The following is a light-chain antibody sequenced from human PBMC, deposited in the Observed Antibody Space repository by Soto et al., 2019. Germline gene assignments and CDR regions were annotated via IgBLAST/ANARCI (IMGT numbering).Light chain of an antibody. Sequence: QSALTQPRSVSGSPGQSVTISCTGTSSDVGGYDFVSWYQQHPGKAPKLMIHDVTKRPSGVPDRFSGSKSGTSATLGITGLQTGDEADYYCGTWDKSLSAGVFGGGTKLTVL. CDR3: GTWDKSLSAGV. V-gene: IGLV2-11*01. CDR1: SSDVGGYDF. CDR2: DVT. J-gene: IGLJ3*02.